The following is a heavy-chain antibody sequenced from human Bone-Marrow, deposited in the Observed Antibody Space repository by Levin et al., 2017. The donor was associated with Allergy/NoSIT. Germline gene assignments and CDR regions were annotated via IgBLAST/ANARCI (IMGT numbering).Heavy chain of an antibody. V-gene: IGHV3-64D*06. CDR3: VRDHSSGGSGWYFAL. CDR1: GFTFSSYA. D-gene: IGHD6-19*01. J-gene: IGHJ2*01. Sequence: GGSLRLSCSASGFTFSSYAMHWVRQAPGKGLEHISHINNNGGNTYCADSVKGRFTISRDNSKNTLYLQMSSLRAEDTAVYYCVRDHSSGGSGWYFALWGRGTLVTVSS. CDR2: INNNGGNT.